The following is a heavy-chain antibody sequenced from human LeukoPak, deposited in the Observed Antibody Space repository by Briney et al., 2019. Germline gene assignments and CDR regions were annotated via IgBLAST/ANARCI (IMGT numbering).Heavy chain of an antibody. CDR3: AKDRGGTYDPFDY. V-gene: IGHV3-23*01. D-gene: IGHD1-26*01. J-gene: IGHJ4*02. Sequence: PGGSLRLSCAASGFTFSRYVMSWVRQAPGKGLEWVSAISGSSGTMYYADSAKGRFTISRDNSKNTLYLQMSSLKAEDTALYYCAKDRGGTYDPFDYWGQGTLVTVSS. CDR2: ISGSSGTM. CDR1: GFTFSRYV.